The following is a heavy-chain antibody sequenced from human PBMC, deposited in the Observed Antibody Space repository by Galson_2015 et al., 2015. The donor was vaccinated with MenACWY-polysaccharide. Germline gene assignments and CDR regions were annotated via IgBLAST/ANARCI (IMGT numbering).Heavy chain of an antibody. J-gene: IGHJ4*02. CDR2: ISYDGSNK. CDR3: ARDCEYIVVVPAAPDY. V-gene: IGHV3-30*03. CDR1: GFTFSSYG. Sequence: SLRLSCAASGFTFSSYGMHWVRQAPGKGLEWVAVISYDGSNKYYADSVKGRFTISRDNSKNTLYLQMNSLRAEDTAVYYCARDCEYIVVVPAAPDYWGQGTLVTVSS. D-gene: IGHD2-2*01.